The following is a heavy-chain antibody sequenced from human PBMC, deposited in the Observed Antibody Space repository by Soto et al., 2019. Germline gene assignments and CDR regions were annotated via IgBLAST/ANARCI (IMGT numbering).Heavy chain of an antibody. CDR1: EFTFSSYW. CDR2: INPGGSIT. D-gene: IGHD2-8*01. CDR3: ATVPTGKYGVWNS. J-gene: IGHJ4*02. V-gene: IGHV3-74*01. Sequence: EEQLVESGGGLVQPGGSLRLSCAASEFTFSSYWMHWVRQAPGKGLVWVSRINPGGSITTYADSAKGRFTISRDNAKNTLYLQMNSLRGDDTAVYYCATVPTGKYGVWNSWGQGTLVTVSS.